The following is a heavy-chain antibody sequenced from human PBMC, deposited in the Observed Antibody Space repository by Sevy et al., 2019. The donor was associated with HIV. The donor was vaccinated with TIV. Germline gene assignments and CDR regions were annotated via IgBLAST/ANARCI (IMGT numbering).Heavy chain of an antibody. D-gene: IGHD3-3*01. CDR2: ISDDSRYI. Sequence: GGSLRLSCAASGFNFRTYSMNWVRQAPGKGLEWLSSISDDSRYIYYSDSVKGRFTISRANAKNLLFLQMNNLRVEDTAISSCERDFTIFGVVSGIDYWGQGNLVTVSS. CDR1: GFNFRTYS. CDR3: ERDFTIFGVVSGIDY. J-gene: IGHJ4*01. V-gene: IGHV3-21*04.